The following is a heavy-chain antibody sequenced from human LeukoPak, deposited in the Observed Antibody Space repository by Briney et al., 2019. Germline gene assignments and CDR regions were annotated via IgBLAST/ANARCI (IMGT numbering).Heavy chain of an antibody. CDR3: ARDRRDGNNLAFHFDY. D-gene: IGHD5-24*01. CDR2: IRNHGNDE. V-gene: IGHV3-30*02. Sequence: GGSLRLSCAASGFTFSSNGMHWVRQAPGKGLEWVAMIRNHGNDEYHADSVKGRFSVSRDNSKNTMYLQMNSLRAEDTAVYYCARDRRDGNNLAFHFDYWGQGTLVTVSS. CDR1: GFTFSSNG. J-gene: IGHJ4*02.